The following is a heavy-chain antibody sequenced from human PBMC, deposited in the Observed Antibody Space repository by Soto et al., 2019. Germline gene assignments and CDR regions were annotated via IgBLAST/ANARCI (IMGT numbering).Heavy chain of an antibody. D-gene: IGHD2-8*01. CDR2: VTPVSGYA. CDR3: ASGVSNGVDY. Sequence: QGKLVQSGAEVKRPGASVKVSCTPSGYSFTTFDINWVRQAAGQGFEWMGWVTPVSGYARLAQKFQGRVTMTRDISLSTVYMELSGLTLEDTAVYYCASGVSNGVDYWGQGSLVTVSS. CDR1: GYSFTTFD. V-gene: IGHV1-8*01. J-gene: IGHJ4*02.